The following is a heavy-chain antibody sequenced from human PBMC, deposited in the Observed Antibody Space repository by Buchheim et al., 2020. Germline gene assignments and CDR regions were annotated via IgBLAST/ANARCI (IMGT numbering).Heavy chain of an antibody. CDR3: VRGAPFDL. V-gene: IGHV3-74*01. J-gene: IGHJ4*02. CDR1: GFSISSYW. Sequence: EVQLVESGGDLVQPGGSLRLSCAASGFSISSYWMHWVRQSPGKGPVWVSRINSDGSSSSDADSVQGRFTISRDNAKNTLTLQMNSLRVEDTALYHCVRGAPFDLWGRGT. CDR2: INSDGSSS.